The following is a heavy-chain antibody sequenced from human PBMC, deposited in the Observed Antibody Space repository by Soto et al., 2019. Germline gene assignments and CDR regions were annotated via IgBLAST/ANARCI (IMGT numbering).Heavy chain of an antibody. D-gene: IGHD3-22*01. V-gene: IGHV1-46*01. Sequence: QVQLVQSGAEVKKPGASVKVSCKASGFTFAIHYIHWVRQAPGQGLEWMGVVNPTGDATSYAQRFQGSVTMTSDTSAPTVYIELSSLRSEDTAVYYCARALYDGSASPHRPFDFWGQVTLVTLSS. CDR2: VNPTGDAT. J-gene: IGHJ4*02. CDR1: GFTFAIHY. CDR3: ARALYDGSASPHRPFDF.